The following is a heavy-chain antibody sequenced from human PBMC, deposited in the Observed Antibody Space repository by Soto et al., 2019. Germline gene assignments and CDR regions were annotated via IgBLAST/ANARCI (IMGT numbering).Heavy chain of an antibody. CDR3: ARLGMTTVTLNWFDP. CDR1: GGSISSSSYY. V-gene: IGHV4-39*01. D-gene: IGHD4-17*01. CDR2: IYYSGST. Sequence: SETLSLTCTVSGGSISSSSYYWGWIRQPPGKGLEWIGSIYYSGSTYYNPSLKSRVTISVDTSKNQFSLKLSSVTAADTAVYYCARLGMTTVTLNWFDPWGQGTLVTVSS. J-gene: IGHJ5*02.